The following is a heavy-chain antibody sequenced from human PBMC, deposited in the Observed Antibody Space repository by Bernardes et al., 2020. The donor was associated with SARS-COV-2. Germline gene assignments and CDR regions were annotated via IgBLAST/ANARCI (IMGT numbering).Heavy chain of an antibody. J-gene: IGHJ4*02. Sequence: SETLSLTCTVSGGSISNYYWSWIRQPAGKGLEWIGRIYTSGSTDYNPSLKSRVTVSIDTSRNQFSQKLSSVTAADTAVYYCARGVPPDLDYWGQGSLVTVSS. V-gene: IGHV4-4*07. CDR2: IYTSGST. CDR3: ARGVPPDLDY. D-gene: IGHD6-6*01. CDR1: GGSISNYY.